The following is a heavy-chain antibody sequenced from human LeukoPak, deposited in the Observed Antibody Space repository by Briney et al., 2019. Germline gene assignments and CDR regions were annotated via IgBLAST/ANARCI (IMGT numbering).Heavy chain of an antibody. D-gene: IGHD3-3*01. CDR3: TTITIFGVVTGDY. CDR2: INNDGSWT. V-gene: IGHV3-74*01. Sequence: PGGSLRLSCAASGNYWMHWVRQAPGKGLVWVSHINNDGSWTSYADSVKGRFTISKDNAKNTVYLQMNSLKTEDTAVYYCTTITIFGVVTGDYWGQGTLVTVPS. J-gene: IGHJ4*02. CDR1: GNYW.